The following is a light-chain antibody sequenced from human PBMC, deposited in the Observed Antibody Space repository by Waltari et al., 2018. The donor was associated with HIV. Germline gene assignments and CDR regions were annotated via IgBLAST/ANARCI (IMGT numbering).Light chain of an antibody. CDR1: SRDVGGYNY. CDR3: NSYTTSSTLHVV. Sequence: QSALTQPASVSGSPGQSITISCTGTSRDVGGYNYVSWYQHHPGKAPKLMIYLVSNRPSVVSNRFSGSKSGDTASLTLSGLQAEDEADYYCNSYTTSSTLHVVFGGGTKLTVL. V-gene: IGLV2-14*01. CDR2: LVS. J-gene: IGLJ2*01.